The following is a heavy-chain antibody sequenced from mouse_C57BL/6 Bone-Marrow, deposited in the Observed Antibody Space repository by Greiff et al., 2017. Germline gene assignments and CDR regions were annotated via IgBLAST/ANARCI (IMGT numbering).Heavy chain of an antibody. CDR2: ISGGGGNT. J-gene: IGHJ4*01. CDR1: GFTFSSYT. V-gene: IGHV5-9*01. D-gene: IGHD2-5*01. Sequence: EVQLVESGGGLVKPGGSLKLSCAASGFTFSSYTMSWVRQTPEKRLEWVATISGGGGNTYYPDSVKGRFTISRDNAKNTLYLQMSSLRSKDTALYYCARYYYSNRYYYAMDYGGRGTAVTVSA. CDR3: ARYYYSNRYYYAMDY.